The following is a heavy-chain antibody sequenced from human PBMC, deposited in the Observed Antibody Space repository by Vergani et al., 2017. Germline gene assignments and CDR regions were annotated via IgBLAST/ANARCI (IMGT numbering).Heavy chain of an antibody. CDR1: GGSISSGGYY. CDR2: IYHSGST. D-gene: IGHD1-26*01. Sequence: QVQLQESGPGLVKPSQTLSLTCTVSGGSISSGGYYWSWIRQHPGKGLEWIGYIYHSGSTNYNPSLKSRVTISVDTSKNQFSLKLSSMTAADTAVYYCARGPSGSYSGDNWFDPWGQGTLVTVSS. CDR3: ARGPSGSYSGDNWFDP. J-gene: IGHJ5*02. V-gene: IGHV4-61*08.